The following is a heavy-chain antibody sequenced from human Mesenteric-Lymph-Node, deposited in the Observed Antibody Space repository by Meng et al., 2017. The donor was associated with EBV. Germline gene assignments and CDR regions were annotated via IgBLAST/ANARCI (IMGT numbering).Heavy chain of an antibody. CDR2: IYHSGST. CDR1: GGSISSGGYS. D-gene: IGHD6-19*01. V-gene: IGHV4-30-2*01. Sequence: QPPVPEVASGLVKPSQTLSLTCAVSGGSISSGGYSWSWIRQPPGKGLEWIGYIYHSGSTYYNPSLKSRVTISVDRSKNQFSLNLSSVTAADTAVYYCARRISSGWMDSWGQGTLVTVSS. J-gene: IGHJ5*01. CDR3: ARRISSGWMDS.